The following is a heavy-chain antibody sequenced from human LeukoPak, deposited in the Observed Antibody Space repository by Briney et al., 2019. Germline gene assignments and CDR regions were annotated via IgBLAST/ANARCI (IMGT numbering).Heavy chain of an antibody. V-gene: IGHV3-30*18. Sequence: GGSLRLSCAASGFTFSSYGMHWVRQAPGKGLEWVAVISYDGSNKYYADSVKGRFTISRDSSKNTLYLQMNSLRAEDTAVYYCAKDKRVEGYCSSTSCYGYYGMDVWGQGTTVTVSS. J-gene: IGHJ6*02. CDR1: GFTFSSYG. D-gene: IGHD2-2*01. CDR2: ISYDGSNK. CDR3: AKDKRVEGYCSSTSCYGYYGMDV.